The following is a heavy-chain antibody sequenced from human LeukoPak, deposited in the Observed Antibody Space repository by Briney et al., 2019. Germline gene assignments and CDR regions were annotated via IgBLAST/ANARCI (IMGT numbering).Heavy chain of an antibody. CDR2: MSYDGSNK. CDR1: GFIFSDYA. Sequence: GGSLRLSCAASGFIFSDYAMHWVRQAPGKGLEWVAVMSYDGSNKYYADSVRGRFTISRDNSKNTLYLQMNSLRAEDTAVYYCARGGTRYSIGKFFDSWGQGTLVTVSS. J-gene: IGHJ4*02. D-gene: IGHD6-25*01. V-gene: IGHV3-30*04. CDR3: ARGGTRYSIGKFFDS.